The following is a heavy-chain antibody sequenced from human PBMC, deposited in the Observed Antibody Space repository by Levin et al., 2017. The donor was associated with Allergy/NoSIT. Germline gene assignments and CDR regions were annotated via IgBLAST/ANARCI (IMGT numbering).Heavy chain of an antibody. D-gene: IGHD6-19*01. Sequence: SETLSLTCTVSGGSVSSGSYYWSWIRQPPGKGLEWIGYIYYSGSTNYNPSLKSRVTISVDTSKNQFSLKLSSVTAADTAVYYCARDRAEWLAGWIDYWGQGTLVTVSS. CDR3: ARDRAEWLAGWIDY. V-gene: IGHV4-61*01. CDR2: IYYSGST. J-gene: IGHJ4*02. CDR1: GGSVSSGSYY.